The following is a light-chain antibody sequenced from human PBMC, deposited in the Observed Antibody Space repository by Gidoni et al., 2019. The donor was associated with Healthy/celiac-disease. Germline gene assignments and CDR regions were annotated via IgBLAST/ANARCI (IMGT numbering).Light chain of an antibody. CDR3: QSADSSGAV. CDR1: AFPKQY. Sequence: SYELTQPPSVSVSPGQTARITCSGDAFPKQYAYWYQQKPGQAPVLVIYKDKERPSGIPERFSGSSSGTTVTLTISGVQAEDEADYYGQSADSSGAVFGGGTQLTVL. CDR2: KDK. J-gene: IGLJ7*01. V-gene: IGLV3-25*02.